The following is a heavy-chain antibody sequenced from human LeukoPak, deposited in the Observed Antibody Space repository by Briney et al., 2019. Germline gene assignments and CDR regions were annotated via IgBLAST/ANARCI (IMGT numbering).Heavy chain of an antibody. J-gene: IGHJ4*02. CDR1: GGSISSSSYY. Sequence: SETLSLTCTVSGGSISSSSYYWGWIRQPPGKGLEWIGSIYYSGSTYYNPSLKSRVTISVDTSKNQFSLKLSSVTAADTAVYYCARHYRYGDVFDYWGQGTLVTVSS. D-gene: IGHD4-17*01. CDR3: ARHYRYGDVFDY. V-gene: IGHV4-39*01. CDR2: IYYSGST.